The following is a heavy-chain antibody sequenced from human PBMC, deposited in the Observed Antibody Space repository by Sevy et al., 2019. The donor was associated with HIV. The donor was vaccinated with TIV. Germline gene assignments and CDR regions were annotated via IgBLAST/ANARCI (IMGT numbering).Heavy chain of an antibody. V-gene: IGHV4-61*01. CDR1: GGSVSSGSYY. CDR2: IYYSGST. J-gene: IGHJ4*02. D-gene: IGHD2-8*01. Sequence: SETLSLTCTVSGGSVSSGSYYWSWIRQPPGKGLEWIGYIYYSGSTNYNPSLKSRVTISVVTSKNEFSLKLSSVTVADTAVYYCAREGRGGYCTNCVCYTVTSYFDYWGQGTLVTVSS. CDR3: AREGRGGYCTNCVCYTVTSYFDY.